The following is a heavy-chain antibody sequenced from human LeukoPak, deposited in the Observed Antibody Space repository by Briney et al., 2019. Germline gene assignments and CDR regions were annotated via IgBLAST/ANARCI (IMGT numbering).Heavy chain of an antibody. D-gene: IGHD6-6*01. J-gene: IGHJ6*03. CDR1: DFSIINIYY. CDR2: IYHSGSI. V-gene: IGHV4-38-2*02. CDR3: ARHVWGSISYMDV. Sequence: PSETLSLTXTVSDFSIINIYYWGWIRKPPGKGLEWIGSIYHSGSIYYNPSLRSRGTISVDTSKNQFSLRLSSVTAADTAVYYCARHVWGSISYMDVWGKGTTVTVSS.